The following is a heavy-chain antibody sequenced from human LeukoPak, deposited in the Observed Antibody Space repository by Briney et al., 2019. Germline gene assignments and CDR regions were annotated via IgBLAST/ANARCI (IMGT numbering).Heavy chain of an antibody. Sequence: GGSLRLSCAASGFTSSSYALNWVRQAPGKGLEWVATVSGSGDRMYHADSVKGRFTISRDNSKNTLYLQMNSLRAEDTAVYYCANLFGVDSYWGQGTLVTVSS. CDR3: ANLFGVDSY. V-gene: IGHV3-23*01. CDR1: GFTSSSYA. CDR2: VSGSGDRM. J-gene: IGHJ4*02. D-gene: IGHD3-3*01.